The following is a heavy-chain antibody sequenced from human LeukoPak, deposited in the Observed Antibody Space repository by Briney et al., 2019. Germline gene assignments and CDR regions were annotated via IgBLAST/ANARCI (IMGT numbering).Heavy chain of an antibody. V-gene: IGHV3-30*06. CDR2: VSYDGSGE. CDR1: GFTFSSYG. CDR3: ARDGVGTAFDL. J-gene: IGHJ3*01. D-gene: IGHD1-26*01. Sequence: GGSLRLSCAASGFTFSSYGMHWVRQAPGKGLEWVAVVSYDGSGEKYADSVNGRFTISRDNSKNTLYLQMYSLRAEDTAVFYCARDGVGTAFDLWGQGTMVTVSS.